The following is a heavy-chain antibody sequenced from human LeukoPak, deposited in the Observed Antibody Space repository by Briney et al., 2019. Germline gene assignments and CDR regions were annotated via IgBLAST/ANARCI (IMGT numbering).Heavy chain of an antibody. CDR1: GVSISSYY. CDR2: IYYSGST. CDR3: ARTTEGGYTYGYFYYYYMDV. V-gene: IGHV4-59*01. J-gene: IGHJ6*03. D-gene: IGHD5-18*01. Sequence: SETLSLTCTVSGVSISSYYWSWIRQPPGKGLEWIGYIYYSGSTNYNPSLKSRVTISVDTSKNQFSLKLTSVTAADTAVYYCARTTEGGYTYGYFYYYYMDVWGKGTTVTVSS.